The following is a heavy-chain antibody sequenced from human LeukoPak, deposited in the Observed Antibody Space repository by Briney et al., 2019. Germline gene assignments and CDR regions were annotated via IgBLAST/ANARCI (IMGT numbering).Heavy chain of an antibody. Sequence: PSETLSLTCAVYGGSFSGHYWTWIRQSPGRGLEWIGEVHYSGSATYNPSLKSRVTISVDTSINQFSLKMNSVTAADTAVYYCARGQWFRAFWSRGTPVTVSS. CDR1: GGSFSGHY. CDR3: ARGQWFRAF. J-gene: IGHJ4*02. CDR2: VHYSGSA. V-gene: IGHV4-34*01. D-gene: IGHD3-10*01.